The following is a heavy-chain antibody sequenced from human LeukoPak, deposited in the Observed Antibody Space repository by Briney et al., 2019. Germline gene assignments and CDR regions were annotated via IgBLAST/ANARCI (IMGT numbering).Heavy chain of an antibody. Sequence: SETLSLTCTVSGGSISEDYWSWIRQPPGGGLEWVGYIYYSCSTDYNPSLSSRLTMSVDTSKNQFPLNLISVTAAHTAVYYCARARWLQLLGSTFDIWGQGTMVTVSS. D-gene: IGHD5-24*01. CDR1: GGSISEDY. CDR3: ARARWLQLLGSTFDI. V-gene: IGHV4-59*01. J-gene: IGHJ3*02. CDR2: IYYSCST.